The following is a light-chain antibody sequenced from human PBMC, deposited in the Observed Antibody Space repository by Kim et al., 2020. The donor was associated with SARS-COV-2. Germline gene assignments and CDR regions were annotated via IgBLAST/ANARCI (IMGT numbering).Light chain of an antibody. CDR1: QNIRNY. CDR2: LAS. J-gene: IGKJ5*01. Sequence: ASVGDSVTITCRASQNIRNYLNWYQQKPGKAPNVLIYLASRLQSGVPSRFSGSGSGSDFTLTISSLQPEDFATYYCQQTYSVPITFGQGTRLEIK. V-gene: IGKV1-39*01. CDR3: QQTYSVPIT.